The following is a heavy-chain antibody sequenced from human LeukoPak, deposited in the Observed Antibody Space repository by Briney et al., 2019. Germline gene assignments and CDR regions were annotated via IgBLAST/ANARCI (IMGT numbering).Heavy chain of an antibody. D-gene: IGHD3-3*01. Sequence: PGGSLRLSCAASGFTFSRYSMNWVRQAPGKGLEWVSYISISSPIYYADSVKGRFTISRDNAKNSLYLQMNSLRAEDTAVYYCARDPEYDFWSGYSFTLNAFDIWGQGTMVTVSS. CDR2: ISISSPI. V-gene: IGHV3-48*04. CDR3: ARDPEYDFWSGYSFTLNAFDI. J-gene: IGHJ3*02. CDR1: GFTFSRYS.